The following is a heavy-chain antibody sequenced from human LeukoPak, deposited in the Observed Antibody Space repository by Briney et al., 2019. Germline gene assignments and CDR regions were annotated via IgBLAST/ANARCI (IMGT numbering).Heavy chain of an antibody. Sequence: GGSLRLSCAASGFTFSDYYMSWIRQAPGKGLEWVSYISSSGSTIYYADSVKGRFTISRDNSKNTLYLQMNSLRAEDTAVYYCAKASWGARPKNVVDYWGQGTLVTVSS. CDR3: AKASWGARPKNVVDY. CDR2: ISSSGSTI. J-gene: IGHJ4*02. D-gene: IGHD6-6*01. CDR1: GFTFSDYY. V-gene: IGHV3-11*04.